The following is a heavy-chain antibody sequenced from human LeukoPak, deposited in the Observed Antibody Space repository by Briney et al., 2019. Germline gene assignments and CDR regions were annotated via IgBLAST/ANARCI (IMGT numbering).Heavy chain of an antibody. CDR3: ARVGVTIEYLDY. CDR1: GFTFSSYW. J-gene: IGHJ4*02. Sequence: GGYLRLSCAASGFTFSSYWMSWLRQAPGKGLEWVANIKQDGSEKYYVGSVKGRFTIFRDNTKNSLYLQMNSLRAEDTAVYYCARVGVTIEYLDYWGQGSLFTVSS. V-gene: IGHV3-7*01. D-gene: IGHD3-3*01. CDR2: IKQDGSEK.